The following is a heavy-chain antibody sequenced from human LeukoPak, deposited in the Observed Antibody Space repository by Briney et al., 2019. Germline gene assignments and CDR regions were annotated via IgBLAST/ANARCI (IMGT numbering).Heavy chain of an antibody. J-gene: IGHJ4*02. CDR3: ARSGVIDMVPFDH. CDR2: AYCRSKWYN. D-gene: IGHD2-21*01. V-gene: IGHV6-1*01. Sequence: SQTLSLTCAISGDRVSSNSAAWNWIRQSPSRGLEWLGRAYCRSKWYNDYAVSVKSRTTINPDTSKNQFSLQLNSVTPEDTAVYYCARSGVIDMVPFDHWGQGTLVTVSS. CDR1: GDRVSSNSAA.